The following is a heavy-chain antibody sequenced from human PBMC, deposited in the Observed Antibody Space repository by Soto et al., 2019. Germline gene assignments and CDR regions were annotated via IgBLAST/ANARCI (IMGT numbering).Heavy chain of an antibody. CDR3: ARAKSGKTYYFDY. CDR1: GGTFSSYA. CDR2: IIPIFGTA. V-gene: IGHV1-69*13. Sequence: SVKVSCKASGGTFSSYAISWVRRAPGQGLEWMGGIIPIFGTANYAQKFQGRVTITADESTSTAYMELSSLRSEDTAVYYCARAKSGKTYYFDYWGQGTLVTVSS. J-gene: IGHJ4*02. D-gene: IGHD6-25*01.